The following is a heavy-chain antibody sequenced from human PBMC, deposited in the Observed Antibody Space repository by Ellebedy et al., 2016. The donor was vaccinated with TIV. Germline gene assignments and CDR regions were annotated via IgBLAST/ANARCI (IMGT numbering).Heavy chain of an antibody. CDR3: ARARCSNVDCHIPGY. Sequence: GESLKISCAASGFTFSGFGMHWVRQAPGKGLEWVANINPDGSEKYYVDSVKGRFTISRDNARTSLYLQIDSLRDDDTAVYYCARARCSNVDCHIPGYWGQGSLVTVSS. J-gene: IGHJ4*02. CDR1: GFTFSGFG. V-gene: IGHV3-7*03. CDR2: INPDGSEK. D-gene: IGHD2-8*01.